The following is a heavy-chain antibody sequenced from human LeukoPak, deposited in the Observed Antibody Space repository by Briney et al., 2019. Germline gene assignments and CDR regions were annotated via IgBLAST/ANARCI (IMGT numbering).Heavy chain of an antibody. V-gene: IGHV3-11*01. Sequence: SGGSLRLSCAASGFTFSDYYMSWIRQAPGKGLEWVSYISSSGSTIYYADSVKGRFTISRDNATNSLYLQMNSLRAEDTAVYYCARVRMDYGSGSPADYWGQGTLVTVSS. CDR3: ARVRMDYGSGSPADY. D-gene: IGHD3-10*01. J-gene: IGHJ4*02. CDR2: ISSSGSTI. CDR1: GFTFSDYY.